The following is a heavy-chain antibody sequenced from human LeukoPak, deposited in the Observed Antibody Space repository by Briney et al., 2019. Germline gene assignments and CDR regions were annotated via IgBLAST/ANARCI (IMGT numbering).Heavy chain of an antibody. CDR2: IYYSGST. CDR3: ARMGWSSFDP. J-gene: IGHJ5*02. V-gene: IGHV4-59*11. Sequence: SETLSLTCTVSGGSISSHYWSWIRQPPGKGLEWIGYIYYSGSTNYNPSLKSRVTISVDTSKSQFSLKLSSVTAADTAVYYCARMGWSSFDPWGQGTLVTVSS. CDR1: GGSISSHY. D-gene: IGHD1-26*01.